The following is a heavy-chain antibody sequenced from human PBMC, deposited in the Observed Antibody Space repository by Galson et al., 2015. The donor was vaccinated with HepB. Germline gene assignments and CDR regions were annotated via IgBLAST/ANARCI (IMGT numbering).Heavy chain of an antibody. D-gene: IGHD6-13*01. Sequence: SLRLSCAASGFTFSSYAMSWVRQAPGKGLEWVSAISGSGGSTYYADSVKGRFTISRDNSKNTLYLQMNSLRAEDTAVYYCAKGPGYSSSWSHFDYWGQGTLVTVSS. CDR3: AKGPGYSSSWSHFDY. J-gene: IGHJ4*02. V-gene: IGHV3-23*01. CDR1: GFTFSSYA. CDR2: ISGSGGST.